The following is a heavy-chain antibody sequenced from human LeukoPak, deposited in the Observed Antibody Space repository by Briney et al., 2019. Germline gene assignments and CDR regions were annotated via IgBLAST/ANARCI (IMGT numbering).Heavy chain of an antibody. CDR2: INPNTGGT. J-gene: IGHJ4*02. CDR3: ARGSNWYGDY. CDR1: GYSFTDYF. Sequence: ASVKVSCKASGYSFTDYFIHWVRQAPGQGLKWMGRINPNTGGTKYAPRLQGWVTMTRDTSVNTAYMELNRLTSDNTAVYFCARGSNWYGDYWGQGTLAIVSS. D-gene: IGHD6-13*01. V-gene: IGHV1-2*04.